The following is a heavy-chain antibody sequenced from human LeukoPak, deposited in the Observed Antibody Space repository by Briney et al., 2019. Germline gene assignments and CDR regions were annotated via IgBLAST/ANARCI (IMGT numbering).Heavy chain of an antibody. J-gene: IGHJ4*02. D-gene: IGHD6-13*01. V-gene: IGHV4-39*01. CDR2: IYYSGST. CDR3: ARLSSWYDY. CDR1: GGSISSSSYY. Sequence: SETLSLTCTVSGGSISSSSYYWGWIRQPPGKGLEWIGSIYYSGSTYYDPSLKSRVTISVDTSKNQFSLKLSSVTAADTAVYYCARLSSWYDYWGQGTLVTVSS.